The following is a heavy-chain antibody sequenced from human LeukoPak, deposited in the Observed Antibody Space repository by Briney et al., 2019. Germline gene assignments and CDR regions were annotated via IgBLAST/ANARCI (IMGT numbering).Heavy chain of an antibody. D-gene: IGHD2-15*01. CDR3: AREAHCSGGSCRIDY. V-gene: IGHV3-33*01. Sequence: GGSLRLSCAASGFTFSSYGMHWVRQAPGKGLEWVAVIWYDGSNKYYADSVKGRFTISRDNSKNTLYLQMNSLRAEDTAVYYCAREAHCSGGSCRIDYWGQGTLVTVSS. J-gene: IGHJ4*02. CDR1: GFTFSSYG. CDR2: IWYDGSNK.